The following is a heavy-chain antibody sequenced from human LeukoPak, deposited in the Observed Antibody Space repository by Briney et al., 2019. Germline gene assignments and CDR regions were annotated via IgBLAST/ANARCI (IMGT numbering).Heavy chain of an antibody. V-gene: IGHV1-2*02. Sequence: ASVKVSCKSSGYSFTDYYMHWVRQAPGQGLDWMGWINTNSGGTSATHKVQGGVTMTRDSSNTTVYIEVSWLTSDDTAIYYCARADRLDGDPYLIGPWGQGTLVTVSS. J-gene: IGHJ5*02. CDR3: ARADRLDGDPYLIGP. CDR2: INTNSGGT. D-gene: IGHD2-21*01. CDR1: GYSFTDYY.